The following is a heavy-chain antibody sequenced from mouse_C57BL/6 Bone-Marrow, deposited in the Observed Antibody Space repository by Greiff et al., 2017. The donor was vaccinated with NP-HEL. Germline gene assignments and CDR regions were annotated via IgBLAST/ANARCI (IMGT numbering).Heavy chain of an antibody. D-gene: IGHD1-1*01. Sequence: QVQLQQSGAELVKPGASVKISCKASGYAFSSYWMNWVKQRPGKGLEWIGQIYPGDGDTNYNGKFKGKATLTADKSSSTAYMQLSSLTSEDSAVYFCASPLYYYGSSNYFDYWGQGTTLTVSS. CDR3: ASPLYYYGSSNYFDY. CDR1: GYAFSSYW. V-gene: IGHV1-80*01. J-gene: IGHJ2*01. CDR2: IYPGDGDT.